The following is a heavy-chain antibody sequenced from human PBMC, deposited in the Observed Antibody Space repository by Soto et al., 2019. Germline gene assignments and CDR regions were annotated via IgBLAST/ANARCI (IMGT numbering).Heavy chain of an antibody. J-gene: IGHJ6*02. CDR3: AKDPPSEKTQLDYGMDV. D-gene: IGHD1-1*01. Sequence: PGGSLRLSCAASGFPFRSYAMSWVRQAPGKGLEWVSAIGVRGGLTYYVDSGKGRFTISRDNSNNTLYLKMNNLRAEDTAVYYGAKDPPSEKTQLDYGMDVWGPGTTVTVSS. CDR2: IGVRGGLT. CDR1: GFPFRSYA. V-gene: IGHV3-23*01.